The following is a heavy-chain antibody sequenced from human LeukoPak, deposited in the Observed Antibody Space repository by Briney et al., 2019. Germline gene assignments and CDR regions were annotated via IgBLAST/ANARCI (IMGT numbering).Heavy chain of an antibody. CDR2: IKQDGSEK. J-gene: IGHJ4*02. D-gene: IGHD6-19*01. CDR1: GFTFSSLW. CDR3: ARVGQWMVFDY. Sequence: PGGSLRLSCAASGFTFSSLWMSWVRQAPGKGLEWVGNIKQDGSEKFYMDSVKDRFTIFRDNAKESLYLQMNSLRAKDTAVYYCARVGQWMVFDYWGQGTLVTVSS. V-gene: IGHV3-7*03.